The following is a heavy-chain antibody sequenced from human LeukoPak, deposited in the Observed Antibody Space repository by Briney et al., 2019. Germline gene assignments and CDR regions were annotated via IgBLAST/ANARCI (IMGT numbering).Heavy chain of an antibody. CDR3: ARVLGYSSNWPFDY. Sequence: GGSLRLSCAASGFTFSSYWMSWVRQAPGKGLEWVANIKQDGSEKYYVDSVKGRFTISRDNAKNSLYLQMNSLRAEDTAVYYCARVLGYSSNWPFDYWGQGTLVTVSS. J-gene: IGHJ4*02. CDR1: GFTFSSYW. D-gene: IGHD6-13*01. CDR2: IKQDGSEK. V-gene: IGHV3-7*01.